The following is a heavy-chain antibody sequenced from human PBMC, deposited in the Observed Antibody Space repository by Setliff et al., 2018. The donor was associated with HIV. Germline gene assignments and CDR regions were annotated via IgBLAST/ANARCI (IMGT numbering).Heavy chain of an antibody. V-gene: IGHV4-38-2*01. CDR2: ISHSGST. D-gene: IGHD2-21*02. CDR3: ARSSRVNCGGDCYLFDY. J-gene: IGHJ4*02. CDR1: GIPIDRVYS. Sequence: PSETLSLTCGVSGIPIDRVYSWAWIRQPPGKGLEWIGTISHSGSTHYNSPLQGRISISIDTSKNQFSLTLTSVTAADTAMYYCARSSRVNCGGDCYLFDYWGQGTPVTVSS.